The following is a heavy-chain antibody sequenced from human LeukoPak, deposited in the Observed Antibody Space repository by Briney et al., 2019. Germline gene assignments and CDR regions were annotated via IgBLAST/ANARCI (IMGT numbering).Heavy chain of an antibody. CDR1: GYSISSGYY. Sequence: SETLSLTCIVSGYSISSGYYWGWIRQPPGKGLEWIGSIYHSGSTYYNPSLKSRVTISVDTSKNQFSLKLSSVTAADTAVYYCARDTGDYYDSSGYYDPDYFDYWGQGTLVTVSS. V-gene: IGHV4-38-2*02. CDR3: ARDTGDYYDSSGYYDPDYFDY. CDR2: IYHSGST. D-gene: IGHD3-22*01. J-gene: IGHJ4*02.